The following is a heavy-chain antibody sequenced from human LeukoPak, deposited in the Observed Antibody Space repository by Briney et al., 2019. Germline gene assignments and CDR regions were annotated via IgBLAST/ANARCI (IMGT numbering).Heavy chain of an antibody. D-gene: IGHD2-21*01. J-gene: IGHJ4*02. V-gene: IGHV4-4*09. Sequence: TSETLSPTCTVSGVSMSAYQWSWVRQSPEKGLEWIGCINTKGETSYNPSLKSRVTTSVDTSKSQFSLRLTSVTAADTAVYYCATSNDAKIAPFDHWGQGAPVTVSS. CDR3: ATSNDAKIAPFDH. CDR1: GVSMSAYQ. CDR2: INTKGET.